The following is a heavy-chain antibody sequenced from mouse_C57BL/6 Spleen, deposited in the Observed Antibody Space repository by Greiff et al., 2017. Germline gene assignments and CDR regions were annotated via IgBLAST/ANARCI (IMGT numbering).Heavy chain of an antibody. CDR3: ERLPGITTVVARGDY. Sequence: QVQLQQPGTELVKPGASVKLSCKASGYTFTSYWMHWVKQRPGQGLEWIGNINPSNGGTNYNEKFKSKATLTVDKSSSTAYMQLSSLTSEDSAVYYCERLPGITTVVARGDYWGQGTTLTVSS. CDR2: INPSNGGT. CDR1: GYTFTSYW. D-gene: IGHD1-1*01. J-gene: IGHJ2*01. V-gene: IGHV1-53*01.